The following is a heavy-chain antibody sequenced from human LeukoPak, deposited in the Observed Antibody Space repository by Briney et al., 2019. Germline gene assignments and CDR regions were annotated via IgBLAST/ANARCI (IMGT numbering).Heavy chain of an antibody. J-gene: IGHJ4*01. V-gene: IGHV1-2*02. CDR2: INPNSGDT. CDR3: ARWTGYGSGSYYYDY. Sequence: SVKVSCKTSEYTFTGYYMHRVRQAPGQGLEWMGWINPNSGDTNYAQKFQGRVTMTRDTSISTAYMELSRLRSDDTAVYYCARWTGYGSGSYYYDYWGHGTLVTVSS. D-gene: IGHD3-10*01. CDR1: EYTFTGYY.